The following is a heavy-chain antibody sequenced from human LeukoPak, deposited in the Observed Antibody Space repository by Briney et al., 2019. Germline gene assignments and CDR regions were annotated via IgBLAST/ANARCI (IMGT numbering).Heavy chain of an antibody. CDR1: GFTFSSYA. D-gene: IGHD2-2*01. J-gene: IGHJ5*02. CDR2: ISGSGGST. V-gene: IGHV3-23*01. CDR3: AKGSPCSTSCPEGNWFDP. Sequence: PGGSLRLSCAASGFTFSSYAMRWVRQAPGKGLEWVSAISGSGGSTYYADSVKGRFTISRDNSKNTLYLQMNSLRAEDTAVYYCAKGSPCSTSCPEGNWFDPWGQGTLVTVSS.